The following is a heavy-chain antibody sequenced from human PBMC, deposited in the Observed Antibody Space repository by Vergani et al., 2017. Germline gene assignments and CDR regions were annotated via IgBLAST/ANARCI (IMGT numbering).Heavy chain of an antibody. CDR3: AREVWGNDYYYYYMDV. CDR1: GFTFSSYW. V-gene: IGHV4-59*01. J-gene: IGHJ6*03. CDR2: IYYSGST. D-gene: IGHD3-16*01. Sequence: VQLVESGGGLVQPGGSLRLSCAASGFTFSSYWMSWVRQAPGKGLEWIGYIYYSGSTNYNPSLKSRVTISVDTSKNQFSLKLSSVTAADTAVYYCAREVWGNDYYYYYMDVWGKXP.